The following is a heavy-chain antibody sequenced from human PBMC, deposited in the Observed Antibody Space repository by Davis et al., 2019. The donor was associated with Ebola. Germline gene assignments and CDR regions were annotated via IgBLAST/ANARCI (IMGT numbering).Heavy chain of an antibody. V-gene: IGHV3-21*01. CDR2: ISSSSSYI. Sequence: PSETLSLTCAVYGGSFSGYYWSWIRQPPGKGLEWVSSISSSSSYIYYADSVKGRFTISRDNAKNSLYLQMNSLRAEDTAVYYCAREGLRFLLFGPWGQGTLVTVSS. CDR3: AREGLRFLLFGP. D-gene: IGHD3-3*01. J-gene: IGHJ5*02. CDR1: GGSFSGYY.